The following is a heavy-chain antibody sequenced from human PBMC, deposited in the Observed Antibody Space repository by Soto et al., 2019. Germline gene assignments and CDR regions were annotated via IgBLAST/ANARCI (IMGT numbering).Heavy chain of an antibody. CDR3: ASMGYHYGSGSYPLDF. J-gene: IGHJ4*02. D-gene: IGHD3-10*01. CDR1: GGSISGSSYY. CDR2: IYYSGST. Sequence: SETLSLSCTVSGGSISGSSYYWGWIRQPPGKGLEWIGSIYYSGSTFYNPSLKSRVTISVDTSKNQFSLKLGSVTAADTAVYYCASMGYHYGSGSYPLDFWAQGTLVTVSS. V-gene: IGHV4-39*01.